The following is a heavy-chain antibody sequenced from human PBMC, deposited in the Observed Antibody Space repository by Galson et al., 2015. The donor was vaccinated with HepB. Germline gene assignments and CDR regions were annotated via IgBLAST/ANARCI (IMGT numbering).Heavy chain of an antibody. J-gene: IGHJ5*02. CDR1: GFSISGYS. CDR3: VRERVMGWLQKSLGNLDP. Sequence: SLRLSCAASGFSISGYSMHWVRQAPGKGLEWLSYISGHRNTIYYTDAVKGRFTISRDNAKNSLFLQMNSLRVEDTAVYYCVRERVMGWLQKSLGNLDPWGQGTLVTVSS. CDR2: ISGHRNTI. V-gene: IGHV3-48*04. D-gene: IGHD5-24*01.